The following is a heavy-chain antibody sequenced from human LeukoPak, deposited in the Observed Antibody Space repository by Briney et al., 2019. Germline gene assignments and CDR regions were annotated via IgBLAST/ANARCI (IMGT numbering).Heavy chain of an antibody. D-gene: IGHD2-21*02. CDR1: GFSFSSYT. J-gene: IGHJ4*02. Sequence: GGSLRLSCAASGFSFSSYTMNWGRQAPGKGLEWVSIISSSSSYIYYADSVKGRFTISRDNAKNALYLQVNSLRVEDTAVYYCARDGRCGGDCYASWGQGTLVTVSS. V-gene: IGHV3-21*01. CDR2: ISSSSSYI. CDR3: ARDGRCGGDCYAS.